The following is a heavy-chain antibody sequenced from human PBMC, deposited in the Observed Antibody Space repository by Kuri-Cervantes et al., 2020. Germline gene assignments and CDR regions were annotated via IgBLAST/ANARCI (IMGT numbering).Heavy chain of an antibody. CDR3: AKELIVVVITPGFGY. CDR1: GFTFSSFA. Sequence: GGSLRLSCASSGFTFSSFAMSWVRQAPGKGLEWVSAISGSGGSTYYADSVKGRFTISRDNSKNTLYLQMNSLRAEDTAVYYCAKELIVVVITPGFGYWGQGTLVTVSS. J-gene: IGHJ4*02. D-gene: IGHD3-22*01. V-gene: IGHV3-23*01. CDR2: ISGSGGST.